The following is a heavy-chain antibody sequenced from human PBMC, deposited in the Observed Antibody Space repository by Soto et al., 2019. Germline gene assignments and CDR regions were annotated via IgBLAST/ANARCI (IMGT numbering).Heavy chain of an antibody. V-gene: IGHV2-5*02. CDR3: AHIVVAGLGYYFDY. Sequence: QITLKESGPTLVKPTQTLTLTCTFSGFSLSSTRMAVGWIRQPPGKALEWLALIYWDDDKRYSPFLKSRLTSPKDTSKNPVVLTMSTMDPVDTARYYCAHIVVAGLGYYFDYWGQGTLVTVSS. D-gene: IGHD6-19*01. J-gene: IGHJ4*02. CDR1: GFSLSSTRMA. CDR2: IYWDDDK.